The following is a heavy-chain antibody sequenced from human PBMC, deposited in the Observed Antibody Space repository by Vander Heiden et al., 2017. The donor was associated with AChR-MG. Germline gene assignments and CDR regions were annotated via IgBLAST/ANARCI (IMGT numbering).Heavy chain of an antibody. CDR2: VDPEDGET. CDR3: ATRPRSPRLLWFGELLRPYYYYGMDV. Sequence: EVQLVQSGAEVKKPGATVKISCKVSGYTFTDSYMHLVQQAPGKGLEWMGLVDPEDGETIYAEKFQGRVTITADTSTDTAYMELSSLRSEDTAVYYCATRPRSPRLLWFGELLRPYYYYGMDVWGQGTTVTVSS. V-gene: IGHV1-69-2*01. CDR1: GYTFTDSY. J-gene: IGHJ6*02. D-gene: IGHD3-10*01.